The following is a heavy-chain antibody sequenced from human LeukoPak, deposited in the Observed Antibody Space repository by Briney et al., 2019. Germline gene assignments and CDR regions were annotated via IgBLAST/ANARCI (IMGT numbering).Heavy chain of an antibody. Sequence: ASVKVSCKAPGYTFTSYAIHWVRQAPGQGLEWMGWITPSDGTNYPQKFQGRVAIAWDTSITTAYMDLSRLTSDDTAVYYCARDGVGALAFDIWGQGTMVTVSS. D-gene: IGHD1-26*01. CDR3: ARDGVGALAFDI. V-gene: IGHV1-2*02. CDR1: GYTFTSYA. J-gene: IGHJ3*02. CDR2: ITPSDGT.